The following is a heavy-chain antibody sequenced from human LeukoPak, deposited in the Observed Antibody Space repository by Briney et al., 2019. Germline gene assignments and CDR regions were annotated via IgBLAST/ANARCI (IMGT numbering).Heavy chain of an antibody. V-gene: IGHV4-59*01. D-gene: IGHD3-9*01. Sequence: SETLSLTCTVSGGSISSYYWSWIRQPPGKGLEWIGYIYYSGSTNYSPSLKSRVTISVDTSKNQLSLKLSSVTAADTAVYYCARSPFETNWFDPWGQGTLVTVSS. J-gene: IGHJ5*02. CDR2: IYYSGST. CDR1: GGSISSYY. CDR3: ARSPFETNWFDP.